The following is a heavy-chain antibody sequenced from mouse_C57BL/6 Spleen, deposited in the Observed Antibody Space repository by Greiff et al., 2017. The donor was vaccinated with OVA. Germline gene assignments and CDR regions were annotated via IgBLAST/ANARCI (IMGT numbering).Heavy chain of an antibody. CDR3: ARGDYYGSSWDYFDY. J-gene: IGHJ2*01. V-gene: IGHV1-82*01. Sequence: VQLQQSGPELVKPGASVKISCKASGYAFSSSWMNWVKQRPGKGLEWIGRIYPGDGDTNYNGKFKGKATLTADKSSSTAYMQLSSLTSEDSAVYFCARGDYYGSSWDYFDYWGQGTTLTVSS. CDR2: IYPGDGDT. D-gene: IGHD1-1*01. CDR1: GYAFSSSW.